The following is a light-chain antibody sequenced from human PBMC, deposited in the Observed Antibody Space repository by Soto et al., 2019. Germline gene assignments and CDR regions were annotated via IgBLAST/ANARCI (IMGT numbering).Light chain of an antibody. CDR1: QSISSW. J-gene: IGKJ1*01. V-gene: IGKV1-5*01. CDR3: QQYNSYWT. CDR2: DAS. Sequence: DIHMTPSPSTLSASVGDRVTLTCRASQSISSWLAWYQQKPGKAPKLLIYDASSLESGVPSRFSGSGSGTEFTLTISSLQPDDFATYYCQQYNSYWTFGQGTKVDI.